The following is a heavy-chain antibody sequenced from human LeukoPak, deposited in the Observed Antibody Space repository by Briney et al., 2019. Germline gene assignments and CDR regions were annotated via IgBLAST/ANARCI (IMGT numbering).Heavy chain of an antibody. D-gene: IGHD3-16*01. CDR1: GFTFSDSW. CDR3: ATYTHWVAGDV. J-gene: IGHJ6*02. CDR2: MNQDGSAK. V-gene: IGHV3-7*01. Sequence: GGSLRLSCAASGFTFSDSWMSWVRQAPGKGLEWVANMNQDGSAKGYVDSVKGRFTISRDNARNSLYLQMSSLRPEDTAVYYCATYTHWVAGDVWGQGTTVTVS.